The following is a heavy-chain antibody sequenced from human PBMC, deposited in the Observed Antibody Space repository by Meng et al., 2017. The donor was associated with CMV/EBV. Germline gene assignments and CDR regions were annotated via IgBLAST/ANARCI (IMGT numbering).Heavy chain of an antibody. D-gene: IGHD2-2*02. CDR1: RASISTYS. V-gene: IGHV4-4*07. Sequence: HLPELGPVPVKPSEPMTLTSTDSRASISTYSWCCIRHHAWKVLDWLGRIYPSGSTTYTPSLKSRVTMSFVTSQNHISLKQSSVTSAQTAVYYCAREIVVVPSAIDNWFDPWGQGTLVTVSS. CDR2: IYPSGST. CDR3: AREIVVVPSAIDNWFDP. J-gene: IGHJ5*02.